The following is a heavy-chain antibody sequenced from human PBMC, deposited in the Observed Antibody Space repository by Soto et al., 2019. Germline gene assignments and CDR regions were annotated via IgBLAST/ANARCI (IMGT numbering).Heavy chain of an antibody. Sequence: SVKVSCKASGGTFSSYTISWVRQAPGQGLEWMGRIIPILGIANYAQKFQGRVTITADKSTSTAYMELSSLRSEDTAVYYCARAHPPAPPEDYYGMDVWGQGTTVTVSS. CDR2: IIPILGIA. CDR1: GGTFSSYT. CDR3: ARAHPPAPPEDYYGMDV. V-gene: IGHV1-69*02. J-gene: IGHJ6*02.